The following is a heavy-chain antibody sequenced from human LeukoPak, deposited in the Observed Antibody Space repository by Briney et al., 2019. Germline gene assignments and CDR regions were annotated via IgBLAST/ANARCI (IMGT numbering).Heavy chain of an antibody. V-gene: IGHV3-53*01. CDR1: GFIVSSNY. CDR3: ARDLELWFGV. D-gene: IGHD3-10*01. Sequence: GGSLTLSCAASGFIVSSNYMSWVRQAPWKGLDWISVILRGDSTFYADSVKGRFTISSDNSKNTLYLQMNSLRAEDTAVYYCARDLELWFGVGGQGTLVTVPS. J-gene: IGHJ4*02. CDR2: ILRGDST.